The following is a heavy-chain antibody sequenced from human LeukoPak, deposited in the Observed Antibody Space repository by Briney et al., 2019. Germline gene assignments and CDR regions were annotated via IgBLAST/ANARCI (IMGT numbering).Heavy chain of an antibody. CDR1: GFTFSSYG. V-gene: IGHV3-33*01. CDR2: IWYDGSNK. J-gene: IGHJ4*02. Sequence: PGGSLRLSCAASGFTFSSYGMHWVRQAPGKGLEWVAVIWYDGSNKYYADSVKGRFTISRDNSKNTLYLQMNSLRAEDTAVYYCARSSGRYDSSGYSDYWGQGTLVTVSS. CDR3: ARSSGRYDSSGYSDY. D-gene: IGHD3-22*01.